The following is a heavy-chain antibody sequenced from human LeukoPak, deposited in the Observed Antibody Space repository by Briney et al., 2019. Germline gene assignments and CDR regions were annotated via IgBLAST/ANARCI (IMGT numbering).Heavy chain of an antibody. V-gene: IGHV3-23*01. CDR3: VKGEVADPGY. Sequence: PGGSLRLSCAASGFTFSSYAMSWVRQAPGKGLEWVSAISGSGGSTYYADSVKGRFTISRDNSKNTLYLHMNNLRAEDTAIYYCVKGEVADPGYWGQGTLVTVSS. D-gene: IGHD6-19*01. CDR2: ISGSGGST. J-gene: IGHJ4*02. CDR1: GFTFSSYA.